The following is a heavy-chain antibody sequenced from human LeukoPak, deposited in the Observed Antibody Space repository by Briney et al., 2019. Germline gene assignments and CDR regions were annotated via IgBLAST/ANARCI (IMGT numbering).Heavy chain of an antibody. V-gene: IGHV1-46*01. CDR3: ARDGVLRYFDGYYYYMDV. CDR1: GYTFTSNY. J-gene: IGHJ6*03. CDR2: ISPSGGST. D-gene: IGHD3-9*01. Sequence: GASVKVSCKAFGYTFTSNYMHWVRQAPGQGPEWMGVISPSGGSTTYAQKFQGRLTMTSDMSTSTVYMELSSLRSEDTAVYYCARDGVLRYFDGYYYYMDVWGKGTTVTVSS.